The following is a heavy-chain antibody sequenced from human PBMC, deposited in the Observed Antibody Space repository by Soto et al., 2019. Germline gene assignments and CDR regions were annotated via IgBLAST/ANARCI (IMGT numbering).Heavy chain of an antibody. CDR2: IYWDDDK. CDR3: ARRYCSSTSCPFAFDY. CDR1: GFSLSTSGVG. D-gene: IGHD2-2*01. J-gene: IGHJ4*02. Sequence: SGPTLVNPTQTLTLTCTFSGFSLSTSGVGVGWIRQPPGKALEWLALIYWDDDKRYSPSLKSRLTITKDTSKTQVVLTMTNMDPVDTATYYCARRYCSSTSCPFAFDYWGQGTLVTVSS. V-gene: IGHV2-5*02.